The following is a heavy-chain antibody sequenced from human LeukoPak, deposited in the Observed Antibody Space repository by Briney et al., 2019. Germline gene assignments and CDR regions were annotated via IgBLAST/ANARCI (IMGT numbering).Heavy chain of an antibody. CDR1: GGSISSSSYY. V-gene: IGHV4-39*01. Sequence: PSETLSLTCTVSGGSISSSSYYWGWIRQPPGKGLEWIGSIYYSGSTYYNPSLKSRVTISVDTSKNQFSLKLSSVTAADTAVYYCARADPLGLTMVRGVDFDYWGQGTLVTVSS. D-gene: IGHD3-10*01. CDR2: IYYSGST. CDR3: ARADPLGLTMVRGVDFDY. J-gene: IGHJ4*02.